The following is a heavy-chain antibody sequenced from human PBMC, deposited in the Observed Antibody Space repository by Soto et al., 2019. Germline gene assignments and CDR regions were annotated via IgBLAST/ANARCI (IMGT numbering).Heavy chain of an antibody. Sequence: QEQLQQSGPGLVKPSETLSLTCTVSGHSIRSSYWSWIRQPPGKGLEWIGYIYYSGTTNYNPSLKSRVTISLDTSKNQFSLTLSSVTAADTAVYYCARFSWEHGLDPWGQGTLVTVSS. CDR1: GHSIRSSY. V-gene: IGHV4-59*08. CDR3: ARFSWEHGLDP. D-gene: IGHD1-26*01. J-gene: IGHJ5*02. CDR2: IYYSGTT.